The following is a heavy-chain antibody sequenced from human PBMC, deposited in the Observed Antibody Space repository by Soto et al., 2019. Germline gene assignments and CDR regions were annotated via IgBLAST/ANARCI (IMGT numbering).Heavy chain of an antibody. CDR3: ARETYGDYVGYFDP. Sequence: SETLSLTCTVSGDSISSNNWWNWVRQTPGKGLDWIGEIHPRGDFNYHPSLESRVTLSVDKSKNQVSLRLTSLTAADTAVYYCARETYGDYVGYFDPWGQGILVT. CDR2: IHPRGDF. D-gene: IGHD4-17*01. CDR1: GDSISSNNW. J-gene: IGHJ4*02. V-gene: IGHV4-4*02.